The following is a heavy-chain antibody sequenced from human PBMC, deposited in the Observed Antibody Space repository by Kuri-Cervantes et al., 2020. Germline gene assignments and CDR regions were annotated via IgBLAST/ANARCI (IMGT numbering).Heavy chain of an antibody. V-gene: IGHV4-30-4*01. CDR3: ARGNKGRVVAATSFDY. CDR2: IYYSGST. Sequence: SETLSLTCTVSGGSISSGDYYWSWIRQPPGKGLEWIGYIYYSGSTYYNPSLKSRVTISVDTSKNQFSLKLRSVTAADTAVYYCARGNKGRVVAATSFDYWGLGTLVTVSS. D-gene: IGHD2-15*01. CDR1: GGSISSGDYY. J-gene: IGHJ4*02.